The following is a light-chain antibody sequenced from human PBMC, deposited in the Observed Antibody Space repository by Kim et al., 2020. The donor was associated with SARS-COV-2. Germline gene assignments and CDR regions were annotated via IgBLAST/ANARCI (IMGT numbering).Light chain of an antibody. CDR3: QQYNSYSQA. CDR2: DAS. Sequence: ASVGDRVTISCRASQSISSWLAWYQQKPGKAPKLLIYDASSLESGVPSRFSGSGSGTEFTLTISSLQPDDFATYYCQQYNSYSQAFGQGTKVDIK. CDR1: QSISSW. J-gene: IGKJ1*01. V-gene: IGKV1-5*01.